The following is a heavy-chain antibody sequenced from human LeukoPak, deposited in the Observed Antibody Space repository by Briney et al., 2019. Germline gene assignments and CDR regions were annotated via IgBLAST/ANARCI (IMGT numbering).Heavy chain of an antibody. V-gene: IGHV3-53*01. Sequence: GGSLRLSCAASGFNVGTNYVTCVRQPPGKGPEWVSLVSNSGDTTNYADSVKGRFTISRDNSKNTLYLRMDSLRAEDTAAYYCANIGSSTFGSTGFWGQGTLVTVSS. CDR1: GFNVGTNY. CDR3: ANIGSSTFGSTGF. CDR2: SNSGDTT. D-gene: IGHD3-16*01. J-gene: IGHJ4*02.